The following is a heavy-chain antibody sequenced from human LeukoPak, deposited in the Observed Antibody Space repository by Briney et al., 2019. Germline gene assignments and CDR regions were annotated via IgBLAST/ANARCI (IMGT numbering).Heavy chain of an antibody. Sequence: PGGSLRLSCVASGFTFSRHGMNWVRQAPGKGLVWVSRINSDGSSTSYADSVKGRFTISRDNAKNTLYLQMNSLRAEDTAVYYCASGGELRYFDWLLSPQSYYFDYWGQGTLVTVSS. CDR1: GFTFSRHG. CDR3: ASGGELRYFDWLLSPQSYYFDY. D-gene: IGHD3-9*01. J-gene: IGHJ4*02. CDR2: INSDGSST. V-gene: IGHV3-74*01.